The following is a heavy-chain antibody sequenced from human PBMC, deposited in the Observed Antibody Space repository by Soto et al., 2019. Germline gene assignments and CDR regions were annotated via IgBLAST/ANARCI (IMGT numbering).Heavy chain of an antibody. CDR1: GFTFSPYT. J-gene: IGHJ4*02. CDR2: ISYDGSTE. Sequence: QVQLVASGGGVVQPGRSLRLSCAASGFTFSPYTMHWVRQAPGKGLQWVAVISYDGSTEYNPDSVKGRFTICRDNPKNTVYLQMNSLRAEDTAIYYCARGGGFCGGDCYKGGIDYWGQGTLVTVSS. V-gene: IGHV3-30-3*01. CDR3: ARGGGFCGGDCYKGGIDY. D-gene: IGHD2-21*02.